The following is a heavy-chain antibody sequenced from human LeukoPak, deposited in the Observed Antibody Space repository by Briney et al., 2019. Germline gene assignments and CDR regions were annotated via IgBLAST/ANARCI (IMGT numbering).Heavy chain of an antibody. D-gene: IGHD2-15*01. V-gene: IGHV3-23*01. Sequence: GGSLRLSCATSGFTFSSYAMNWVRQAPGRGQECVSFISTSGDFTYYAASVKGRFTVSRDNSKNTLYLQMNSQRADDTAVYYCAGCSGGSCYSRGKYGVDVWGQGTTVIVSS. CDR1: GFTFSSYA. CDR3: AGCSGGSCYSRGKYGVDV. CDR2: ISTSGDFT. J-gene: IGHJ6*02.